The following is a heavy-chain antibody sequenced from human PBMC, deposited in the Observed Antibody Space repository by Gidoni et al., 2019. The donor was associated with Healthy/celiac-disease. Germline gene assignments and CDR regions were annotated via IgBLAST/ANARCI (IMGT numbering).Heavy chain of an antibody. V-gene: IGHV2-5*02. J-gene: IGHJ6*02. Sequence: QITLKESGPTLVKPTQTLTLTCTFSGFSLSTRGVGVGWIRQPPGKALEWLALIYWDDDKRYSPSLKSRLTITKDTSKNQVVLTMTNMDPVDTATYYCAHRQRPISSSWYEPYYYYYGMDVWGQGTTVTVSS. CDR2: IYWDDDK. CDR3: AHRQRPISSSWYEPYYYYYGMDV. D-gene: IGHD6-13*01. CDR1: GFSLSTRGVG.